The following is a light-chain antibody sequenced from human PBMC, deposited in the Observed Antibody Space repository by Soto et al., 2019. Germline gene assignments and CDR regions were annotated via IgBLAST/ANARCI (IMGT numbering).Light chain of an antibody. J-gene: IGKJ5*01. V-gene: IGKV3-20*01. CDR3: QQYGSSPFT. Sequence: EIVMTQSPATLSVSPGERATLSCRASQSVSSNLAWYQQKPGQAPRLLIYDASTRATGIPDRFSGSESGTDFTLTISRLEPEDFVVYYCQQYGSSPFTFGQGTRLEIK. CDR1: QSVSSN. CDR2: DAS.